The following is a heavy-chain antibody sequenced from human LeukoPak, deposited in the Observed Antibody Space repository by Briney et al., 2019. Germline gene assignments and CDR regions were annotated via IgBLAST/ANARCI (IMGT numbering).Heavy chain of an antibody. CDR2: ISGSGGRT. J-gene: IGHJ4*02. D-gene: IGHD6-19*01. CDR3: AMAVIGSGWTFDY. CDR1: GFTFISYA. V-gene: IGHV3-23*01. Sequence: GGSLRLSCAASGFTFISYAMSWVRQAPGKGLEWVSSISGSGGRTSYADSVQGRFTISRDNSKNTLYLELNSMRAEDAAVYFCAMAVIGSGWTFDYWGQGTLVTVS.